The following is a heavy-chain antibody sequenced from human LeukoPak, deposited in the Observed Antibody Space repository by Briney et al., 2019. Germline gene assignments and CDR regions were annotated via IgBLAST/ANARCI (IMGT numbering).Heavy chain of an antibody. Sequence: ASVKVSCKASVYTFTGYYMHCVRQPPAQGRVWMGCINPNSCGTNYAQKFQGRVTMTRDTSISTAYVELSRLRSDDTAVYYCASPGATVTSHYHYGMDVWGQGTTVTVSS. J-gene: IGHJ6*02. D-gene: IGHD4-17*01. V-gene: IGHV1-2*02. CDR1: VYTFTGYY. CDR2: INPNSCGT. CDR3: ASPGATVTSHYHYGMDV.